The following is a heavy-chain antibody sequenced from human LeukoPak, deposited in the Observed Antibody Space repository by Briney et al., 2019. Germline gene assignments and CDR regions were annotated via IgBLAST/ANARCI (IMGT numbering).Heavy chain of an antibody. J-gene: IGHJ4*02. V-gene: IGHV3-23*05. CDR1: GFTFSSYE. CDR3: AKRSAQYYFDY. Sequence: GGSLRLSCAASGFTFSSYEMNWVRQAPGKGLEWVSVISSSGTGTYYADSVKGRFSISRDNSKNSLYLQMNSLRAEDTAVYYCAKRSAQYYFDYWGQGTLVTVSS. CDR2: ISSSGTGT.